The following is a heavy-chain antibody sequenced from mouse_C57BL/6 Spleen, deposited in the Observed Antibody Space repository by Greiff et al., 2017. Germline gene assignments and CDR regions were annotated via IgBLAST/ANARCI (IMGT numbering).Heavy chain of an antibody. CDR1: GYTFTSYW. Sequence: QVQLQQPGAELEKPGASVKMSCKASGYTFTSYWITWVKQRPGQGLEWIGDIYPGSGSTNYNEKFKSKATLTVDTSSSTAYMQLSSLTSEDSAVYYCARGSLRWGMDYWGQGTSVTVSS. CDR3: ARGSLRWGMDY. D-gene: IGHD1-1*01. CDR2: IYPGSGST. V-gene: IGHV1-55*01. J-gene: IGHJ4*01.